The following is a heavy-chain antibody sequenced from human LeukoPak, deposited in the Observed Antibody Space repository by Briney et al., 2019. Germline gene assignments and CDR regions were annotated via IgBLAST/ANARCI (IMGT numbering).Heavy chain of an antibody. CDR1: GFTFSSYG. V-gene: IGHV3-30*18. Sequence: GGSLRLSCAASGFTFSSYGMHWVRQAPGKGLEWVAVISYDGSNKYYADSVKGRFTISRDNSKNTLYLQMNSLRAEDTAVYYCAKDSLWSYKLFDYWGQGTLGTVSS. J-gene: IGHJ4*02. D-gene: IGHD4/OR15-4a*01. CDR3: AKDSLWSYKLFDY. CDR2: ISYDGSNK.